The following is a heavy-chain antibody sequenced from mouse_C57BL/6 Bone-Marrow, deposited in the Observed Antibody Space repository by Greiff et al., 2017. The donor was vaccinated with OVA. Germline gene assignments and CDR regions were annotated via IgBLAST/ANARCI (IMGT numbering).Heavy chain of an antibody. D-gene: IGHD2-2*01. CDR2: IDPSDSYT. CDR1: GYTFTSYW. J-gene: IGHJ3*01. CDR3: ARDYGYPAWFAY. Sequence: QVQLQQPGAELVRPGTSVKLSCKASGYTFTSYWMHWVKQRPGQGLEWIGVIDPSDSYTNYNQKFKGKATLTVDTSSSTAYMQISSLTSEDSAVYYCARDYGYPAWFAYWGQGTLVTVSA. V-gene: IGHV1-59*01.